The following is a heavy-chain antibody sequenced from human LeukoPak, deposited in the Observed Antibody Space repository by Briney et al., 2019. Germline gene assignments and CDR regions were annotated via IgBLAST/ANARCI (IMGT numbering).Heavy chain of an antibody. D-gene: IGHD3-22*01. CDR3: AREGYYYDSSGYYYTHYFDY. CDR2: IYYSGST. CDR1: GGSISSGDYY. Sequence: PSETLSLTCTVSGGSISSGDYYWSWIRQPPGKGLEWIGYIYYSGSTYYNPSLKSRVTISVDTSKNQFYLKLSSVTAADTAVYYCAREGYYYDSSGYYYTHYFDYWGQGTLVTVSS. V-gene: IGHV4-30-4*01. J-gene: IGHJ4*02.